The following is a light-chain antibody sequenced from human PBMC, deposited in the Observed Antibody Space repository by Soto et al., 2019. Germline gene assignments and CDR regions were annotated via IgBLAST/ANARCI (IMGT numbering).Light chain of an antibody. CDR1: QSVGGD. J-gene: IGKJ4*01. V-gene: IGKV3-15*01. Sequence: IVMTQSPATLSLSPGERATLSCRASQSVGGDLAWYQQKPGQAPRLLIYGASTRATGIPARFSGGGSGTEFTLTISSLQSEDFTIYYCQQYNNWPLTFGGGTKVDIK. CDR3: QQYNNWPLT. CDR2: GAS.